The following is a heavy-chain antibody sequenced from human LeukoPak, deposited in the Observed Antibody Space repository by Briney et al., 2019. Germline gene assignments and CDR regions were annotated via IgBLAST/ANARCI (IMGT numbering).Heavy chain of an antibody. CDR2: IYSGGST. V-gene: IGHV3-53*04. CDR1: GFTISSNY. D-gene: IGHD4-17*01. J-gene: IGHJ3*02. Sequence: GGSLRLSCAASGFTISSNYMSWVRQTPGKGLEWVSVIYSGGSTYYADSVKGRFTISRHNSKNTLYLQMNSLRAEDTAVYYCAREKQNDYGDYVDAFDIWGQGTMVTVSS. CDR3: AREKQNDYGDYVDAFDI.